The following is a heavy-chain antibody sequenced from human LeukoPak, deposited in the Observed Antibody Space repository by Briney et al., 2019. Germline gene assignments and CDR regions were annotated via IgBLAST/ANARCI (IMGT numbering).Heavy chain of an antibody. CDR3: AKGRSSSSSLNAFDI. J-gene: IGHJ3*02. CDR1: GFTFTSYA. D-gene: IGHD2-2*01. V-gene: IGHV3-30*02. CDR2: IRYDGSNE. Sequence: PGESLKISCXSSGFTFTSYAIHWVRQAPGEGLEWVTYIRYDGSNEFYADSVKGRFSISRDNLRNTVFLQMNSLRGEDTAVYYCAKGRSSSSSLNAFDIWGQGTMVTVSS.